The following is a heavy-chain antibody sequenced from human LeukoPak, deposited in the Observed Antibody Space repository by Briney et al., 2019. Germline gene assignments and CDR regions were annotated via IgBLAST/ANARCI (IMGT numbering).Heavy chain of an antibody. CDR2: INHSGST. CDR3: ARGPRHYDYVWGSYRTLVYFDY. D-gene: IGHD3-16*02. Sequence: PSETLSLTCAVYGGSFSGYYWSWIRQPPGKGLEWIGEINHSGSTNYNPSLKSRVTISVDTSKNQFSLKMSSVTAADTAVYYCARGPRHYDYVWGSYRTLVYFDYWGQGTLVTVS. J-gene: IGHJ4*02. V-gene: IGHV4-34*01. CDR1: GGSFSGYY.